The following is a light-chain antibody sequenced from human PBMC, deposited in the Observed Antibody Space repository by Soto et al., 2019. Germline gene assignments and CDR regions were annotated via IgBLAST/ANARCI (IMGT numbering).Light chain of an antibody. CDR2: AAS. V-gene: IGKV1-17*01. J-gene: IGKJ3*01. CDR1: KAFRNY. Sequence: IQMHQAPSSLSASLGDSVTLTFRASKAFRNYLGWFQQKPGEAPQRIIYAASTVQGGVPSRFSASGSGTVCTLTISSLPPEDFATYYCLQQNSFPFTFGPGTKVDI. CDR3: LQQNSFPFT.